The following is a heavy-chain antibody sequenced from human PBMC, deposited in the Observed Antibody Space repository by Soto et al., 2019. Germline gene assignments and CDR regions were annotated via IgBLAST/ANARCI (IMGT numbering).Heavy chain of an antibody. D-gene: IGHD3-10*01. V-gene: IGHV2-5*01. J-gene: IGHJ4*02. CDR2: IYWNDDR. Sequence: QINLKESGPTLVKPTQTLTLTCTFSGFSLTFSGVGVGWIRQPPGKTLEWLAVIYWNDDRRYSPSLKRSLTITMDTSKNQVGLTTTNVDPVDAVTDYCALTVMVLGVNHFDVWGQGTLVTVSS. CDR1: GFSLTFSGVG. CDR3: ALTVMVLGVNHFDV.